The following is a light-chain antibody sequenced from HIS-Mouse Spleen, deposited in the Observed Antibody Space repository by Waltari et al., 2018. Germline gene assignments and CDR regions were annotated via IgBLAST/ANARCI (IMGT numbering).Light chain of an antibody. CDR2: DAS. Sequence: EIVLTQSPATLSLSPGERATLPCRASQSVSSYLAWYQQKPGQAPRPLIYDASNRATGIPARFSGSGSGTDFTLTISSLEPEDFAVYYCQERSNWPPFTFGPGTKVDIK. V-gene: IGKV3-11*01. CDR1: QSVSSY. CDR3: QERSNWPPFT. J-gene: IGKJ3*01.